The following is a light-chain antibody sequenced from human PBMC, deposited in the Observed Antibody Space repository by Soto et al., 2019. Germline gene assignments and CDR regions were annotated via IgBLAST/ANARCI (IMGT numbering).Light chain of an antibody. V-gene: IGKV1-5*01. CDR2: DAS. CDR3: QQYKSDPYT. J-gene: IGKJ2*01. CDR1: QSVSSW. Sequence: DIQMTQSPCTLSASVGDRVTITCRASQSVSSWLAWYQQKPGKAPKLVIYDASSSESGVPSRFSGSGSGTDFTLSISSLQPDDFATYYCQQYKSDPYTLGQGTKLEIK.